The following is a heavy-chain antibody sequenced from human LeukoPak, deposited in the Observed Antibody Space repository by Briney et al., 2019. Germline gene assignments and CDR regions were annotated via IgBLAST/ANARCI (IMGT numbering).Heavy chain of an antibody. J-gene: IGHJ6*04. CDR2: ISSSGSTI. CDR3: AELGITMIGGV. D-gene: IGHD3-10*02. Sequence: GGSLRLCCAASRFTFSSYEMNWVRQAPGKGLEWVSYISSSGSTIYYADSVRGRFTISRDSAKNSLYLQMNSLRAEDTAVYYCAELGITMIGGVWGKGTTVTISS. CDR1: RFTFSSYE. V-gene: IGHV3-48*03.